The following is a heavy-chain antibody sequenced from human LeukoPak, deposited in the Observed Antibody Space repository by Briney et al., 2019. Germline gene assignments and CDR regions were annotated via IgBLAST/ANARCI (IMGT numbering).Heavy chain of an antibody. D-gene: IGHD3-10*01. CDR3: ARLWTRDYYFDY. CDR1: GYSISSGYY. Sequence: PSETLSLTCAVSGYSISSGYYWGWIRQPPGKGLEWIGSIYHSGTTYYNPSLKSRVTISVDTSKNQFSLKLSSVTAADTAVYYCARLWTRDYYFDYWGQGTLVTVSS. CDR2: IYHSGTT. J-gene: IGHJ4*02. V-gene: IGHV4-38-2*01.